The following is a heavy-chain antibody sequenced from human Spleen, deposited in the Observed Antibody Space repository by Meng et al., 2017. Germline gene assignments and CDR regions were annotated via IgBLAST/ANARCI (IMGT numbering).Heavy chain of an antibody. V-gene: IGHV3-30*07. Sequence: GGSLRLSCADSGFTFSSYAMHWVRQAPGKGLEWVAVISYDGSNKYYADSVKGRFTISRDKSKNTLYVQMNSLRAEDTAVYYCATKTTGLNNWGQGTQVTVSS. D-gene: IGHD1-1*01. CDR2: ISYDGSNK. J-gene: IGHJ4*02. CDR3: ATKTTGLNN. CDR1: GFTFSSYA.